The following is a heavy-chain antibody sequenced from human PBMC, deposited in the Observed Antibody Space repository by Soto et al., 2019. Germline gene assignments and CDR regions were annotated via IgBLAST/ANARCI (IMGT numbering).Heavy chain of an antibody. J-gene: IGHJ6*02. D-gene: IGHD6-13*01. CDR3: ARQPGIAAAGTGYYYGMDV. Sequence: SQTLSLTCAISGDSVSSNSAAWNWIRHSPSRGLEWLGRTYYRSKWYNDYAVSVKSRITINPDTSKNQFSLQLNSVTPEDTAVYYCARQPGIAAAGTGYYYGMDVWGQGTTVTVSS. V-gene: IGHV6-1*01. CDR1: GDSVSSNSAA. CDR2: TYYRSKWYN.